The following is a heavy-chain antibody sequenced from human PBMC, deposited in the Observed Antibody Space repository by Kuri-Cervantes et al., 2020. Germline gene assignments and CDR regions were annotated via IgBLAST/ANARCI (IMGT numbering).Heavy chain of an antibody. J-gene: IGHJ5*02. CDR2: IYHSGST. CDR3: ATAGDDSSGYLRFDP. Sequence: SETLSLTCAVSGGSISSGGYSWSWIRQPPGKGLEWIGYIYHSGSTYYNPSLKSRVTISVDRSENQFSLKLSSVTAADTAVYYCATAGDDSSGYLRFDPWGQGTLVTVSS. CDR1: GGSISSGGYS. D-gene: IGHD3-22*01. V-gene: IGHV4-30-2*01.